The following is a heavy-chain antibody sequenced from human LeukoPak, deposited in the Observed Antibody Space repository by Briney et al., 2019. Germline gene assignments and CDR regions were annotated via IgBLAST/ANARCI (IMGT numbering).Heavy chain of an antibody. CDR2: LSYDGSNK. J-gene: IGHJ3*02. D-gene: IGHD4-17*01. CDR3: AKGLNDYGDYMDAFDI. V-gene: IGHV3-30*18. CDR1: GFTFSSYG. Sequence: PGGSLRLSCAASGFTFSSYGMHWVGKAQGRGLEWVAVLSYDGSNKYYADSVKGRFTISRDNSKNTLYLQMNSLRAEDTAVYYCAKGLNDYGDYMDAFDIWGQGTMVTVPS.